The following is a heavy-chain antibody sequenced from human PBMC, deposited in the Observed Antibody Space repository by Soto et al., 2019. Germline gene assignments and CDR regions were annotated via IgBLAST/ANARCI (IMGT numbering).Heavy chain of an antibody. Sequence: SETLSLTCTVSGGSISSSSYYWGWIRQPPGKGLEWIGSIYYSGSTYYNPSLKSRVTISVDTSKNQFSLKLSSVTAADTAVYYCARPQYSGYDWAPYYFDYWGQGTRVTVSS. CDR1: GGSISSSSYY. CDR2: IYYSGST. CDR3: ARPQYSGYDWAPYYFDY. D-gene: IGHD5-12*01. V-gene: IGHV4-39*01. J-gene: IGHJ4*02.